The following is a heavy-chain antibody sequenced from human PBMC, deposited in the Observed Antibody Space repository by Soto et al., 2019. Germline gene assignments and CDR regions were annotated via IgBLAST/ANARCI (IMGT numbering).Heavy chain of an antibody. CDR3: AKDLGFWSGSIVPEDYGMDV. CDR2: ISGSGGST. V-gene: IGHV3-23*01. J-gene: IGHJ6*02. Sequence: PVRSRSLSRAGRGFTFSSYAMSWDSQAPGKGLEWVSAISGSGGSTYYADSVKGRFTISRDNSKNTLYLQMNSLRAEDTAVYYCAKDLGFWSGSIVPEDYGMDVWGQGTTVTVSS. D-gene: IGHD3-3*01. CDR1: GFTFSSYA.